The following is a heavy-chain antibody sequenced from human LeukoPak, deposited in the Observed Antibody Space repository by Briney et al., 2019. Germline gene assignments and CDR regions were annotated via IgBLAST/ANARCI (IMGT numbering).Heavy chain of an antibody. V-gene: IGHV4-39*01. J-gene: IGHJ4*02. CDR1: GGSISSSSYY. D-gene: IGHD4-11*01. CDR3: ARHVPPTTVTLFDY. Sequence: MPSETLSLTCTVSGGSISSSSYYWGWIRQPPGKGLEWIGSIYYSGSTYYNPSLKSRVTISVDTSKNQFSLKLSSVTAADTAVYYCARHVPPTTVTLFDYWGQGTLVTVSS. CDR2: IYYSGST.